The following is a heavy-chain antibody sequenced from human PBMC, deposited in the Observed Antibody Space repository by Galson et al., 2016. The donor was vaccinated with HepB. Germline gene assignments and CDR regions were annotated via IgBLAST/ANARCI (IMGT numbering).Heavy chain of an antibody. CDR1: GLSFSNAW. J-gene: IGHJ4*02. CDR3: TTDGFYISFDY. D-gene: IGHD3-3*01. CDR2: IKTKSDGGTT. Sequence: SLRLSCAASGLSFSNAWMSWVRQAPGKGLEWVGRIKTKSDGGTTQYAAPVEGRFTISRDGSENRLYLQMNNLEPGDTAVYYCTTDGFYISFDYWGQGTRVTVSS. V-gene: IGHV3-15*01.